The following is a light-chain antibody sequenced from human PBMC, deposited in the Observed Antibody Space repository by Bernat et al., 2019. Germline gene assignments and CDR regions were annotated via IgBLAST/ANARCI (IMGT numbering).Light chain of an antibody. V-gene: IGKV3-15*01. Sequence: EIVMTQSPATLSVSPGERATLSCRASQSVSSNLVWYQQKSGQAPRLLIYGTSTRATGIPARFSGSGSGTEFTLTISSLQSEDFAVYYCQHYNNWPYTLGQGTKLEIK. J-gene: IGKJ2*01. CDR1: QSVSSN. CDR2: GTS. CDR3: QHYNNWPYT.